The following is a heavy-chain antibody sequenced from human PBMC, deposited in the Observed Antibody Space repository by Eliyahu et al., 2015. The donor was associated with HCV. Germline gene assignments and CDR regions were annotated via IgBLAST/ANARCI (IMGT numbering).Heavy chain of an antibody. V-gene: IGHV3-7*01. CDR1: GFIFSTYW. Sequence: EVQLVESGGALVQPGGSLRLSCAASGFIFSTYWMNWVRQAPGKGLGWVANXKQDGSEKYYVGSVQGRFTISRDNAKNSLYLQMNSLRAEDTAVYYCATDSSRWYSWGDSYNDIDVWGQGTTVTVSS. CDR3: ATDSSRWYSWGDSYNDIDV. D-gene: IGHD6-13*01. J-gene: IGHJ6*02. CDR2: XKQDGSEK.